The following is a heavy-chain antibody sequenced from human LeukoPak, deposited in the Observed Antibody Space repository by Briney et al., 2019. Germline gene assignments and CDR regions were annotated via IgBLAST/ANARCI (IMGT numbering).Heavy chain of an antibody. CDR2: IKQDGSEK. CDR3: ARDGGGIAVAPNWFDP. CDR1: GFTFSSYW. Sequence: GGSLRLSCAASGFTFSSYWMSWVRQAPGKGLEWVANIKQDGSEKYYVYSVKGRFTISRDNAKNSLYLQMNSLRAEDTAVYYCARDGGGIAVAPNWFDPWGQGTLVTVSS. D-gene: IGHD6-19*01. J-gene: IGHJ5*02. V-gene: IGHV3-7*01.